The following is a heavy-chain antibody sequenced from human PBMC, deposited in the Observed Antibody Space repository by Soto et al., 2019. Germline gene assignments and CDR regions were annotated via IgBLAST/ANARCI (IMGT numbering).Heavy chain of an antibody. V-gene: IGHV3-73*01. D-gene: IGHD2-15*01. J-gene: IGHJ3*02. CDR3: TLANCSGGSCYPAFDI. Sequence: GGSLRLSCAASGFTFSGSAIHWVRQASGKGLEWVGRIRSKVNNYATAYTASVKGRFTISRDDPKNTAYLQMNSLKTEDTAVYYCTLANCSGGSCYPAFDIWGQGTMVTVSS. CDR2: IRSKVNNYAT. CDR1: GFTFSGSA.